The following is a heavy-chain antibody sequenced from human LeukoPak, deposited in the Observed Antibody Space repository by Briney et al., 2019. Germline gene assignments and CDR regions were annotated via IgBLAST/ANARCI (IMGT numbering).Heavy chain of an antibody. CDR2: ISWNSGSI. CDR3: AKDSSSGWYRDFDY. D-gene: IGHD6-19*01. Sequence: GGSLRLSCAASGFTFDDYAMHWVRQAPGKGLEWVSGISWNSGSIGYADSVKGRFTISRGNARNSLYLQMNSLRAEDTALYYCAKDSSSGWYRDFDYWGQGTLVTVSS. V-gene: IGHV3-9*01. J-gene: IGHJ4*02. CDR1: GFTFDDYA.